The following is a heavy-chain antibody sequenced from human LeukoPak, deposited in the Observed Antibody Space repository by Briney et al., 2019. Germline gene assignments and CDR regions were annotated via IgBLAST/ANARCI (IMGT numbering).Heavy chain of an antibody. Sequence: AGGSLRLSCAASGFTFATHWMNWVRQAPGKGLEWVANIKQDGSEKYYVDSVKGRFTISRDNAKNSLYLQMNSPRVEDTAVYYCARKFSTSWGGWFDPWGQGTLVTVSS. J-gene: IGHJ5*02. V-gene: IGHV3-7*01. CDR1: GFTFATHW. D-gene: IGHD2-2*01. CDR3: ARKFSTSWGGWFDP. CDR2: IKQDGSEK.